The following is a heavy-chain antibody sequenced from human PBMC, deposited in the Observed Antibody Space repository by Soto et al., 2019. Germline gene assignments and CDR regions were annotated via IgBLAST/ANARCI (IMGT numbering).Heavy chain of an antibody. CDR1: GVTFSSYG. V-gene: IGHV3-30*18. D-gene: IGHD2-2*01. Sequence: QVQLVESGGGVVQPGRSLRLSCAASGVTFSSYGMHWVRQAPGKGLEWVAVISYDGSNKYYADSVKGRFTISRDNSKNRLYLKMNSLSAEDTTVYYCAKDYCSSTSCTWGYYYYGMAVWGRGTTVTVSS. CDR3: AKDYCSSTSCTWGYYYYGMAV. J-gene: IGHJ6*02. CDR2: ISYDGSNK.